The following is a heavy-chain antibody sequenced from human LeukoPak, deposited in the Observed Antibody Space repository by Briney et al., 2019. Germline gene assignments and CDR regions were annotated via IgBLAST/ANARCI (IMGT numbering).Heavy chain of an antibody. CDR3: ARYVVYGSGNYYFDY. Sequence: SETLSLTCTVSGGSISSSSYYWSWIRQPPGEGLEWIESINYSGSTYYNPSLKSRVTISVDTSKNQFSLKLRSVTATDTNVYYCARYVVYGSGNYYFDYWGQGTLVTVSS. CDR2: INYSGST. J-gene: IGHJ4*02. D-gene: IGHD3-10*01. V-gene: IGHV4-39*01. CDR1: GGSISSSSYY.